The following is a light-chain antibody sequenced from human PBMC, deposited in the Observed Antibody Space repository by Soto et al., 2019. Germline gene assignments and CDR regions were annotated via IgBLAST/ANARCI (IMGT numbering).Light chain of an antibody. V-gene: IGLV2-8*01. CDR1: SSDVGGYDS. J-gene: IGLJ1*01. Sequence: HSALTQPPSASGSPGQSVTIYCSGTSSDVGGYDSVSWYQHHPGKVPKLIIFDVDKWPSGVPDRFSGFKSGNTASLTVSGLRAEDEADYYCSSYAGSNTFVFGTGTKVTVL. CDR2: DVD. CDR3: SSYAGSNTFV.